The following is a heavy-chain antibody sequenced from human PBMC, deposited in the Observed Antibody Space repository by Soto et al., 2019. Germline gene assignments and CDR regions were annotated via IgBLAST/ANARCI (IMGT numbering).Heavy chain of an antibody. Sequence: QVQLVESGGGVVQPGRSLRLSSAASGFTFSTFSMHWVRQAPGKGLEWVALISYDGIDTYYADAVKGRFTISRDNSNNTLYLQTSSLRAEDTAVYYCAGVFLPWATYWYFDLWGHGTLVTVSS. D-gene: IGHD1-26*01. J-gene: IGHJ2*01. CDR2: ISYDGIDT. CDR3: AGVFLPWATYWYFDL. CDR1: GFTFSTFS. V-gene: IGHV3-30-3*01.